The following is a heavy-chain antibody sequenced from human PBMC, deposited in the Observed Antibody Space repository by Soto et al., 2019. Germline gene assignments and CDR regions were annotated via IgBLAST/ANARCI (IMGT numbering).Heavy chain of an antibody. CDR1: GGSFSSDT. D-gene: IGHD6-6*01. Sequence: QVQLVQSGAEVKKPGSSVKVSCKASGGSFSSDTISWVRQAPGQGLEWMGMIIPILAIPNYAQRFQGRVTITAEETKRPAYMEASRLRSEDTAVYYCGGGDGGQLLIFDYWGQGTLVTVSS. CDR3: GGGDGGQLLIFDY. CDR2: IIPILAIP. J-gene: IGHJ4*02. V-gene: IGHV1-69*02.